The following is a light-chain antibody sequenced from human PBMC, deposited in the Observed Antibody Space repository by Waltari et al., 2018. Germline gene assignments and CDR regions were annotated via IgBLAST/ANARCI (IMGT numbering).Light chain of an antibody. Sequence: EIVLTQSPGTLSLSPGERVTLSCRASQSVRRSLAWYQQKPGQAPRLLIYDASSRATGIPDRFSGSGSGTDFSLTISGLEPEDSAVYYCQKYVSLPATFGQGTKVEIK. V-gene: IGKV3-20*01. J-gene: IGKJ1*01. CDR2: DAS. CDR3: QKYVSLPAT. CDR1: QSVRRS.